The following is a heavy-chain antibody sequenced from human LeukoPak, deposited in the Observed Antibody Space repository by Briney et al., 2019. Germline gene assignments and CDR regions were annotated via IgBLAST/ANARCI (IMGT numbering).Heavy chain of an antibody. CDR2: ISGSGGST. Sequence: GGSLRLSCAASGFTSSSYAMSWVRQAPGKGLEWVSAISGSGGSTYYADSVKGRFTISRDNSKNTLYLQMNSLRAEDTAVYYCAKNLVAGPTGFDYWGQGTLVTVSS. CDR1: GFTSSSYA. CDR3: AKNLVAGPTGFDY. V-gene: IGHV3-23*01. J-gene: IGHJ4*02. D-gene: IGHD6-19*01.